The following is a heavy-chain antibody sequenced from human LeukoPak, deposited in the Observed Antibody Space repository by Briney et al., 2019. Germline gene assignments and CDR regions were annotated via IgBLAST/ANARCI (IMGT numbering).Heavy chain of an antibody. J-gene: IGHJ6*03. CDR1: GPTFSSYW. Sequence: QTGGSLRLSCAASGPTFSSYWMSWVRQAPGKGLEWVANINQDGSEKYYVDSVKGRFTISRDNAKKSLYLQMNDLRAEDAAVYYCAKHGNTGWPDYHYYMDVWGKGTTVTVSS. V-gene: IGHV3-7*01. CDR2: INQDGSEK. D-gene: IGHD6-19*01. CDR3: AKHGNTGWPDYHYYMDV.